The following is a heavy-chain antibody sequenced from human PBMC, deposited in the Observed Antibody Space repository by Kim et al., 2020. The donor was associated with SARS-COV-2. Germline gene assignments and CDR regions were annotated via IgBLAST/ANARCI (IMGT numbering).Heavy chain of an antibody. D-gene: IGHD3-10*01. CDR1: GGSISSYY. CDR3: ARTPLFRAFDI. V-gene: IGHV4-59*01. CDR2: IYYSGST. Sequence: SETLSLTCTVSGGSISSYYWSWIRQPPGKGLEWIGYIYYSGSTNYNPSLKSRVTISVDTSKNQFSLKLSSVTAADTAVYYCARTPLFRAFDIWGQGTMVTVSS. J-gene: IGHJ3*02.